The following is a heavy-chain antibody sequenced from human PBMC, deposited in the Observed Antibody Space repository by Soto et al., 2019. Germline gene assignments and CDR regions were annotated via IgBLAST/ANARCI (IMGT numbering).Heavy chain of an antibody. CDR1: GGSISSYY. V-gene: IGHV4-59*08. CDR3: ARQASYFDY. Sequence: QVQLQESGPGLVKPSGTLSLTCTVSGGSISSYYWSWIRQPPGKGLEWIGYNYYSGRTNYNPSLKSLVNISLDTSKTQFSLKLSSVTAADPAVYYYARQASYFDYLGQGTQVTVSS. J-gene: IGHJ4*02. CDR2: NYYSGRT.